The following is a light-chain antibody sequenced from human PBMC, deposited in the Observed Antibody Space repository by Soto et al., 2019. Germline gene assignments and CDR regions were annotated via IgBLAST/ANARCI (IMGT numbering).Light chain of an antibody. CDR2: EDN. CDR3: LSYNSNNQGV. CDR1: SGSIASNY. V-gene: IGLV6-57*02. Sequence: NFMLTQPHSVSESPGKTVTISCTGSSGSIASNYVQWYQQRPGSAPTAVIYEDNQRPSGVPDRFSGSIDSSSNSASLTISGLKTEDEADYFCLSYNSNNQGVFGGGTKLTVL. J-gene: IGLJ3*02.